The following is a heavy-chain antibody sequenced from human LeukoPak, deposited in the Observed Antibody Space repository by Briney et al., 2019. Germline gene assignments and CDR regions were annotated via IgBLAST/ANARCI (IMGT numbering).Heavy chain of an antibody. CDR2: ISGNGRNT. Sequence: GGSLRLSCAASGFTFSTYAIYWVRQAPGKGLEYVSGISGNGRNTYYGNSMKGRFTISRDNSKNTLYLQMGSLRAEDMGVYYCARVSSSGWYAFDFWGQGTMVTVSS. CDR3: ARVSSSGWYAFDF. J-gene: IGHJ3*01. V-gene: IGHV3-64*01. CDR1: GFTFSTYA. D-gene: IGHD6-19*01.